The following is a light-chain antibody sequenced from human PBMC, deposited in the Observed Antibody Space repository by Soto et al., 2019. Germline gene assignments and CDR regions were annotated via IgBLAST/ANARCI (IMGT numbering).Light chain of an antibody. J-gene: IGKJ1*01. CDR1: QSLIHSDGNTY. CDR3: IQGTHWPWT. CDR2: EVS. V-gene: IGKV2-30*02. Sequence: DVVMTQSPLSLPVTLGQPASISCRSSQSLIHSDGNTYLSWFQQRPGQSPRRLIYEVSDRDSGVPDRVTGCGSGTDFTLKISRVEAEDVGVYYCIQGTHWPWTFGQGTEVEIK.